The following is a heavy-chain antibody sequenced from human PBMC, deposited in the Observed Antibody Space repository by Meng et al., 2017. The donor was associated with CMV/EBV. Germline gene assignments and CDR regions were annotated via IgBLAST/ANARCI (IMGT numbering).Heavy chain of an antibody. CDR3: ARGPRYYDFWSGSAVGYGMDV. V-gene: IGHV4-34*01. Sequence: GYYWSWIRQPPGKGLEWIGEINHSGSTNYNPSLKSRVTISVDTSKNQFSLKLSSVTAADTAVYYCARGPRYYDFWSGSAVGYGMDVWGQGTTVTVSS. CDR2: INHSGST. CDR1: GYY. D-gene: IGHD3-3*01. J-gene: IGHJ6*02.